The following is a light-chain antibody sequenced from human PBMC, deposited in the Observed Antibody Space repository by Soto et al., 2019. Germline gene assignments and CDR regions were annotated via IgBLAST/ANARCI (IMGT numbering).Light chain of an antibody. J-gene: IGLJ1*01. CDR3: AAWDDSLNGRV. V-gene: IGLV1-44*01. CDR2: SNN. Sequence: QSVLTQPPSASGTPGQRVTISCSGSSSNIGSNTVNWYQHLPGTAPKLLIFSNNQRPSGVPDRFSGSKSVTSASLAISGLQSEDEADYYCAAWDDSLNGRVFGTWTKLTVL. CDR1: SSNIGSNT.